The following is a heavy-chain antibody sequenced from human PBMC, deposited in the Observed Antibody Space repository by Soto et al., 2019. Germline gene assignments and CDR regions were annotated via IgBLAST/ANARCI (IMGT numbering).Heavy chain of an antibody. CDR1: GASISSSDYC. CDR2: FCSSGFT. D-gene: IGHD5-18*01. V-gene: IGHV4-39*01. J-gene: IGHJ4*02. CDR3: ARHVANSRYYFDF. Sequence: SETLSLTCTVSGASISSSDYCWAWIRQPPGEGLEWIGSFCSSGFTHYNPSLKSRVTISADTSKNQFSLKLTSVTAAGTAVYYCARHVANSRYYFDFWGQGTLVTVSS.